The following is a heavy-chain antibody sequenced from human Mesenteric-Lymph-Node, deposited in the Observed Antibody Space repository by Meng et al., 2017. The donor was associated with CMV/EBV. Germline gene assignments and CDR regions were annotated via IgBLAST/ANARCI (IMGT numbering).Heavy chain of an antibody. D-gene: IGHD3-3*01. Sequence: SETLSLTCTVSGGSISSSIYYWGWIRQPPGKGLEWIGTISYSGSTYYNPSLKSRVSISLDPSKNQFSLKLSSVTAADTAMYYCAGGYYDFWSGSAWGWFDPWGQGTLVTVSS. V-gene: IGHV4-39*07. J-gene: IGHJ5*02. CDR3: AGGYYDFWSGSAWGWFDP. CDR1: GGSISSSIYY. CDR2: ISYSGST.